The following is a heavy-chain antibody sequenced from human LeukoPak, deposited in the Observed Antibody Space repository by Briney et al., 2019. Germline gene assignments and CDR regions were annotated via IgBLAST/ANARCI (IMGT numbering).Heavy chain of an antibody. V-gene: IGHV4-59*01. CDR3: ARYPLAFDF. J-gene: IGHJ4*02. D-gene: IGHD6-6*01. CDR2: IHHSGST. CDR1: AESIASDQ. Sequence: QTLSLTFSGSAESIASDQSSGVPEPPEKGLEWIAYIHHSGSTNYNPSLKNRVTISMDTSKNQFSLRLISVTAADTAVYYCARYPLAFDFWGQGILVTVSS.